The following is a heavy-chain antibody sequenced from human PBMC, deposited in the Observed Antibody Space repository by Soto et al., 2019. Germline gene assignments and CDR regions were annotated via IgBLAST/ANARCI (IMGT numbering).Heavy chain of an antibody. V-gene: IGHV3-7*01. CDR2: IKQDGSEK. Sequence: GGSLRLSCAASGFTFSSYWMSWVRQAPGKGLEWVANIKQDGSEKYYVDSVKGRFTISRDNAKNSLYLQMNSLRAEDTAVYYCASVYSSGWCSIDYWGQGTLVTVSS. CDR1: GFTFSSYW. CDR3: ASVYSSGWCSIDY. D-gene: IGHD6-19*01. J-gene: IGHJ4*02.